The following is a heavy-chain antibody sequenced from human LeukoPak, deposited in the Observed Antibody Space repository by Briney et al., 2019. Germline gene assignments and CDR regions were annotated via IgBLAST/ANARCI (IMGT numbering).Heavy chain of an antibody. CDR2: INHSGST. J-gene: IGHJ6*02. D-gene: IGHD1-26*01. Sequence: SETLSLTCAVYGVSFSGYYWSWIRQPPGKGLEWIGEINHSGSTNYNPSLKSRVTISVDTSKNQFSLKLSSVTAADTAVYYCARHSYNYYGLDVWGQGTTITVSS. V-gene: IGHV4-34*01. CDR1: GVSFSGYY. CDR3: ARHSYNYYGLDV.